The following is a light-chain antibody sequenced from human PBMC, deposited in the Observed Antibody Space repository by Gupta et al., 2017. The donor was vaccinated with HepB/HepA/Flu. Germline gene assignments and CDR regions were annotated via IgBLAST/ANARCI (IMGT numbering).Light chain of an antibody. Sequence: QSGLTQPPSVSAAPGQKVTISCSGSSSNIGDNYVSWYQQLPGTAPKLLMYENKKRPSGIPDRFSGSKSGTSTTLVITGLQTGDEADYYGGTWDYSLSALYVFGTGTKVTVL. J-gene: IGLJ1*01. CDR3: GTWDYSLSALYV. V-gene: IGLV1-51*02. CDR1: SSNIGDNY. CDR2: ENK.